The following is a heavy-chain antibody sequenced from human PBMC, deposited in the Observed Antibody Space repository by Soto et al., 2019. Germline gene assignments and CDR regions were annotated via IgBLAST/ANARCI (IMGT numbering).Heavy chain of an antibody. J-gene: IGHJ4*02. D-gene: IGHD1-7*01. CDR3: AKDRRAGGNYGFYSDF. V-gene: IGHV3-23*01. CDR1: GFTFSSYG. Sequence: LRLSCAASGFTFSSYGITWVRQSPGKGLEWVSFSSATGAGTYYADSVKGRFTISRDNSKNTLYLQMTSLRADDTAVYYCAKDRRAGGNYGFYSDFWGQGALVTVSS. CDR2: SSATGAGT.